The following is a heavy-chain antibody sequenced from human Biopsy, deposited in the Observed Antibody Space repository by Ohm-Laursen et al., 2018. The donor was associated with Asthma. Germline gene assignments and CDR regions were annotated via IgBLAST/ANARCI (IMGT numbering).Heavy chain of an antibody. D-gene: IGHD6-13*01. V-gene: IGHV3-11*01. CDR3: ARGYSTSWYFGY. CDR2: ISSRGSNI. CDR1: GFTVSRDH. Sequence: SLRLSCAASGFTVSRDHMFWVRQAPGKGLEGVAYISSRGSNIFYADSVKGRFTISRDNAKKSLFLEMNSLTVEDTAVYFWARGYSTSWYFGYWGQGTLVTVSS. J-gene: IGHJ4*02.